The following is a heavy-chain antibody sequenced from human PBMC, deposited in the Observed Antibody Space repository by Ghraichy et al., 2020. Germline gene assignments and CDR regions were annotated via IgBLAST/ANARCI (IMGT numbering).Heavy chain of an antibody. J-gene: IGHJ6*02. D-gene: IGHD2-2*01. CDR2: INPNSGGT. V-gene: IGHV1-2*02. Sequence: ASVKVSCKASGYTFTGYYMHWVRQAPGQGLEWMGWINPNSGGTNYAQKFQDRVTMTRDTSISTAYMEMSRLRFDDTAVYYCARGISSPLVPAAYYYYYGMDVWGQGTTVTVSS. CDR3: ARGISSPLVPAAYYYYYGMDV. CDR1: GYTFTGYY.